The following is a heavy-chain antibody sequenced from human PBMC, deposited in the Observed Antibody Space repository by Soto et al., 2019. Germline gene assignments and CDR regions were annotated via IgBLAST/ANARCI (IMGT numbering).Heavy chain of an antibody. V-gene: IGHV3-23*01. J-gene: IGHJ4*02. CDR3: AKEDSIAGVTTMFDY. CDR1: GFTLSSYV. D-gene: IGHD1-26*01. Sequence: EVQLLESGGGLVQPGGSLRLSCAASGFTLSSYVMSWVRQAPGKGPEWVSTISVSGGGTHYADSVKGRFTISRDSSKNTLYMQMNGLRAEDTAVYYCAKEDSIAGVTTMFDYWGQGTLVTVSS. CDR2: ISVSGGGT.